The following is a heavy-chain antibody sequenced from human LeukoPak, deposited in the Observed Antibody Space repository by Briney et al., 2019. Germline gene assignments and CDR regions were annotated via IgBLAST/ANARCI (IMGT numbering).Heavy chain of an antibody. CDR1: GFTVSSNY. CDR3: ARVGEQWLDIDY. V-gene: IGHV3-53*01. CDR2: IYSGGST. D-gene: IGHD6-19*01. J-gene: IGHJ4*02. Sequence: GGSLRLSCAASGFTVSSNYMSWVRQAPGKGLEWVSVIYSGGSTYYADSVKGRFTISRDNSKNTLYLQMNSLRAEDTAVYYCARVGEQWLDIDYWGQGTLVTVSS.